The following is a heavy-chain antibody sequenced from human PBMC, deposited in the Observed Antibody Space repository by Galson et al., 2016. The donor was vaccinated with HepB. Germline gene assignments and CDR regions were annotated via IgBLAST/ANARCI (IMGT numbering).Heavy chain of an antibody. Sequence: SLRLSCAASGFTFNDYAMHWVRRAPGKGLEWVSGISWNSGSIGYADSVKGRFTISRDNAKNSLYLQMNSLRAEDTAFYYCAKSYYDYVWGSYRYTSIDYWGQGTLVTVSS. D-gene: IGHD3-16*02. CDR3: AKSYYDYVWGSYRYTSIDY. CDR2: ISWNSGSI. J-gene: IGHJ4*02. V-gene: IGHV3-9*01. CDR1: GFTFNDYA.